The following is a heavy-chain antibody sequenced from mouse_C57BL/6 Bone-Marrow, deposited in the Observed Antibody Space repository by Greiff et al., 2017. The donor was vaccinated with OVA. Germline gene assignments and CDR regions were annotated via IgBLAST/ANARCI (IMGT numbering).Heavy chain of an antibody. D-gene: IGHD2-2*01. CDR3: TREYYGYDLNYFDY. J-gene: IGHJ2*01. Sequence: EVKVVESGEGLVKPGGSLKLSCAASGFTFSSYAMSWVRQTPEKRLEWVAYISSGGDYIYYADTVKGRFTISRDNARNTLYPQMSSLKSEDTAMYYCTREYYGYDLNYFDYWGQGTTLTVSS. CDR1: GFTFSSYA. V-gene: IGHV5-9-1*02. CDR2: ISSGGDYI.